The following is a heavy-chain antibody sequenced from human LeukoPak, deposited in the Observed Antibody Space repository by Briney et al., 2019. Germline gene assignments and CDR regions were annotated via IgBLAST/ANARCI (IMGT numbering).Heavy chain of an antibody. D-gene: IGHD1-14*01. CDR3: AKDQNREPYYFDY. Sequence: PGGSLRLSCAASGFTFSSYAMHWVRQAPGKGLEWVAVISYDGSTNYADSVKGRSTISRDNSKNTLYLQMNSLRAEDTAVYYCAKDQNREPYYFDYWGQGTLVTVSS. CDR2: ISYDGST. J-gene: IGHJ4*02. V-gene: IGHV3-30*18. CDR1: GFTFSSYA.